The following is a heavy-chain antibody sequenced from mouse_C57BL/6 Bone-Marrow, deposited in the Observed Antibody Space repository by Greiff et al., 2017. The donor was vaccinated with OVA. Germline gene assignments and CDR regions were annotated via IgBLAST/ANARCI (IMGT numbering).Heavy chain of an antibody. Sequence: VKLQESGAELVKPGASVKLSCKASGYTFTEYTIHWVKQRSGQGLEWIGWFYPGSGSITYNEKFKDKATLTADKSSSPVYMELSRLTSEDSAVYVCARHEEGDGDYDYWGQGTTLTVSS. V-gene: IGHV1-62-2*01. CDR3: ARHEEGDGDYDY. D-gene: IGHD2-13*01. CDR1: GYTFTEYT. J-gene: IGHJ2*01. CDR2: FYPGSGSI.